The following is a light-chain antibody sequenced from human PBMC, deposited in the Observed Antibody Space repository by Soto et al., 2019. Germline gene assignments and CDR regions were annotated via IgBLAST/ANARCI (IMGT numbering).Light chain of an antibody. CDR3: QQYGDRPRT. V-gene: IGKV3-20*01. CDR2: GAS. CDR1: QSVGSNY. J-gene: IGKJ1*01. Sequence: EIVLTQFPGTLSLSPGERATLSCRASQSVGSNYLAWYQQRPGQPPNLLIFGASHRAPDIPDRFSGSGSGTDFTLTISRLEPEDFAVYYCQQYGDRPRTFGQGTKVDIK.